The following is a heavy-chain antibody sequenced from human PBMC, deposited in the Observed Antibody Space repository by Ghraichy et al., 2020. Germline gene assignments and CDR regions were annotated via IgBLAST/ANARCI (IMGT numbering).Heavy chain of an antibody. CDR2: ISAYNGNT. V-gene: IGHV1-18*01. Sequence: ASVKVSCKASGYTFTSYGISWVRQAPGQGLEWMGWISAYNGNTNYAQKLQGRVTMTTDTSTSTAYMELRSLRSDDTAVYYCARVAFLEWLLGYYYYYMDVWGKGTTVTVSS. CDR1: GYTFTSYG. J-gene: IGHJ6*03. D-gene: IGHD3-3*02. CDR3: ARVAFLEWLLGYYYYYMDV.